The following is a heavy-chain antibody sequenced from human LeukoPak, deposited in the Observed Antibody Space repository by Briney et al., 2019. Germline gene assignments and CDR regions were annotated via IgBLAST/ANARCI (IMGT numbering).Heavy chain of an antibody. Sequence: PGGSLRLSCAVFGFTFSSYAMSWVRQAPGKGLEWVSTISASGGSTYYADSVKGRFTISRDNSKNTLYLQISSLRAEDTARYYCAKARFYDLLTGYPPDWGQGTLVTVSS. D-gene: IGHD3-9*01. J-gene: IGHJ4*02. V-gene: IGHV3-23*01. CDR2: ISASGGST. CDR1: GFTFSSYA. CDR3: AKARFYDLLTGYPPD.